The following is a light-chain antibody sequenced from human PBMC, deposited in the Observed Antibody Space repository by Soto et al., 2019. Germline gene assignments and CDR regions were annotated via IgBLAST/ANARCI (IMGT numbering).Light chain of an antibody. CDR1: SSDVGGYNF. J-gene: IGLJ2*01. CDR3: SSFAGSRNVNV. Sequence: QSVLTQPPSASGSPGQSVTISCTGASSDVGGYNFVSWYQHHPGKAPKVIIYEVSKRPSGVPDRFSGSKSGNPASLTVSGLQAEDEAVYYCSSFAGSRNVNVFGGGTKLTVL. CDR2: EVS. V-gene: IGLV2-8*01.